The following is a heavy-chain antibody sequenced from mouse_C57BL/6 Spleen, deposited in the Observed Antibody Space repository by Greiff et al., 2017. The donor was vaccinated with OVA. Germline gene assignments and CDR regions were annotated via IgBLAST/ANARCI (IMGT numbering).Heavy chain of an antibody. V-gene: IGHV1-5*01. D-gene: IGHD1-1*01. CDR2: IYPGNSDT. Sequence: VQLQQSGTVLARPGASVKMSCKTSGYTFTSYWMHWVKQRPGQGLEWIGAIYPGNSDTSYNQKFKGKAKLTAVTSASTAYMELSSLTNEDSAVYYCTRDDYYGSRGYFDVWGTGTTVTVSS. CDR3: TRDDYYGSRGYFDV. CDR1: GYTFTSYW. J-gene: IGHJ1*03.